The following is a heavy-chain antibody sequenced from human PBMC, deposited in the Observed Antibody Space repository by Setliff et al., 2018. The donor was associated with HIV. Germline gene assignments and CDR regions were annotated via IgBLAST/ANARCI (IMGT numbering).Heavy chain of an antibody. CDR1: GYTFSSYD. Sequence: ASVKVSCKASGYTFSSYDINWVRQATGQGLGWMGWMNPNSGNTGYAQKFQGRVTMTRDTSIGTAYMELNNLKFEDTAVYYCARARRDSYDRGRRNHYYIDVWGKGTPVTVSS. CDR3: ARARRDSYDRGRRNHYYIDV. CDR2: MNPNSGNT. J-gene: IGHJ6*03. V-gene: IGHV1-8*02. D-gene: IGHD3-22*01.